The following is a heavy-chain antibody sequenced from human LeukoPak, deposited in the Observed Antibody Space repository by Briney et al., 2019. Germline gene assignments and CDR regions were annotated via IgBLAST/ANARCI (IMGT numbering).Heavy chain of an antibody. V-gene: IGHV4-4*07. CDR2: IYTSGCT. CDR3: ARDREHFDY. CDR1: GGSISSYY. D-gene: IGHD1-1*01. J-gene: IGHJ4*02. Sequence: RSSETLSLTCTVSGGSISSYYWSWIRQPAGKGLEWIGRIYTSGCTNYYPSLKSRVTMSVGTSKNQFSLKLSSVTAADTAVYYCARDREHFDYWGQGTLVTVSS.